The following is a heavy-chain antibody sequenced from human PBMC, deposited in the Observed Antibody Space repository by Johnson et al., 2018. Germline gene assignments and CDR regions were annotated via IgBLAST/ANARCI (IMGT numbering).Heavy chain of an antibody. CDR3: AKDEAYGDSPRDAFDI. Sequence: VQLVQSGGGLVQPGGSLRLSCAASGFTFTMYAMHWVRQTPGKGLEWVSGVSRRGDSTYYADFVRGRFTVSRDNSNSTLSLQMNSLRADDTAVYSWAKDEAYGDSPRDAFDIWGQGTMVTVSS. CDR2: VSRRGDST. D-gene: IGHD4-17*01. CDR1: GFTFTMYA. V-gene: IGHV3-23*04. J-gene: IGHJ3*02.